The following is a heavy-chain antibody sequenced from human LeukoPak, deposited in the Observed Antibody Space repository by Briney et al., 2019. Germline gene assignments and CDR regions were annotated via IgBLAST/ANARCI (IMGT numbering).Heavy chain of an antibody. CDR2: IYYSRST. V-gene: IGHV4-59*01. CDR1: GGSISSYY. D-gene: IGHD3-22*01. J-gene: IGHJ4*02. CDR3: ARVDYDGSGYNFDY. Sequence: WETLSLTCTVSGGSISSYYWSWIRQPPGKGLEWIGYIYYSRSTNYNPSLKSRVTISVDTSKNQFSLKLNSVTAADTAVYYCARVDYDGSGYNFDYWGQGTLVTVSS.